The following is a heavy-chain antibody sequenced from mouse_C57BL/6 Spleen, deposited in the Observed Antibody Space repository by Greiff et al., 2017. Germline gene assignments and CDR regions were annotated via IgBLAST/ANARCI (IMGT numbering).Heavy chain of an antibody. CDR3: ARSGYSNYPYAMDY. Sequence: VKLMESGPELVQPGASVKISCKASGYAFSSSWMNWVKQRPGKGLEWIGRIYPGDGGTNYNGTFKGKATLTADKSSITAYMQRSSLTSEDSAVYFCARSGYSNYPYAMDYWGQGTSVTVSS. CDR2: IYPGDGGT. CDR1: GYAFSSSW. J-gene: IGHJ4*01. V-gene: IGHV1-82*01. D-gene: IGHD2-5*01.